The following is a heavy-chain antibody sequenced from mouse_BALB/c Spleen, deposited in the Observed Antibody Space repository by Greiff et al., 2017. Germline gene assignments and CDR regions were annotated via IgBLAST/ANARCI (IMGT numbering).Heavy chain of an antibody. CDR3: ARRITTRYYSARDC. Sequence: QVQLQQSGPELVKPGASVKISCKASGYAFSSSWMNWVKQRPGQGLEWIGRIYPGDGDTNYNGKFKGKATLTADKSSSTAYMQLSSLTSVDSAVYICARRITTRYYSARDCWGQGTSVTVSS. CDR2: IYPGDGDT. CDR1: GYAFSSSW. J-gene: IGHJ4*01. D-gene: IGHD2-4*01. V-gene: IGHV1-82*01.